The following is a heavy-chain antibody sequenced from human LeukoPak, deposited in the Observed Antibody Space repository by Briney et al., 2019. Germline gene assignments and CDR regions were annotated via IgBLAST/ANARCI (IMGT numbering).Heavy chain of an antibody. CDR1: GGTFSNYP. D-gene: IGHD6-19*01. Sequence: ASVKVSCKTSGGTFSNYPIAWVRQAPGQGPEWMGGIIPIFGTANYAQKFQGRVTITADTSTSTAYMELSSLRSDDTAVYYCAKGRTEAGTLALDYWGQGTLVTVSS. CDR3: AKGRTEAGTLALDY. CDR2: IIPIFGTA. J-gene: IGHJ4*02. V-gene: IGHV1-69*06.